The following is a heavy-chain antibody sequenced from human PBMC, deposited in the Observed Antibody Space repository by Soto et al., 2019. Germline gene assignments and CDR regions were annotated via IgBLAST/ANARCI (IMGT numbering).Heavy chain of an antibody. CDR1: GGSFSGYY. J-gene: IGHJ4*02. CDR2: INHSGST. Sequence: SETLSLTCAVYGGSFSGYYWSWIRQPPGKGLEWIGEINHSGSTNYNPSLKSRVTISVDTSKNQFSLKLSSVTAADTAVYYCARGQDFGVVIIGSYFDYWGRGTLVTVSS. CDR3: ARGQDFGVVIIGSYFDY. D-gene: IGHD3-3*01. V-gene: IGHV4-34*01.